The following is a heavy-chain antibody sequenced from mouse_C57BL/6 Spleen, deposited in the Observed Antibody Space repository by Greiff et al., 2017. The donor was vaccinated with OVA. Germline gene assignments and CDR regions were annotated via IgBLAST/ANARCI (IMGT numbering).Heavy chain of an antibody. J-gene: IGHJ2*01. V-gene: IGHV6-6*01. CDR3: TRGLRGGFDY. D-gene: IGHD3-1*01. CDR1: GFTFSDAW. Sequence: EVQVVESGGGLVQPGGSMKLSCAASGFTFSDAWMDWVRQSPEKGLEWVAEIRNKANNHATYYAESVKGRFTISRDDSKSSVYLQMNSLRAEDTGIYYCTRGLRGGFDYWGQGTTLTVSS. CDR2: IRNKANNHAT.